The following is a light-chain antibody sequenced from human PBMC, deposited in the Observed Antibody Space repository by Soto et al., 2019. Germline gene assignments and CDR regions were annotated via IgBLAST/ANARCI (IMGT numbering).Light chain of an antibody. CDR1: QSVSTD. CDR2: GAS. CDR3: QQYGTSPPLT. J-gene: IGKJ4*01. V-gene: IGKV3-20*01. Sequence: ALAQSPVALSLSPGERATLSCRASQSVSTDLAWYQQKPGQAPRLLIYGASSRATGIPDRFSGSGSATDFTLTISRLEPEDFAVYYCQQYGTSPPLTFGGGTKVDIK.